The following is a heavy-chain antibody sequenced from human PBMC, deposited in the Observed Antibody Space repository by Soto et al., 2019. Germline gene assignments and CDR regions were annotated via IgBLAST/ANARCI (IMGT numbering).Heavy chain of an antibody. CDR2: ISWNSGSI. Sequence: GGSLRLSCAASGFTFDDYAMHWVRQAPGKGLEWVSGISWNSGSIGYADSVKGRFTISRDNAKNSLYLQMNSLRAEDTALYYCAKSVGGSGSYIPYPYYFDYWGQGTLVTVSS. D-gene: IGHD3-10*01. CDR3: AKSVGGSGSYIPYPYYFDY. J-gene: IGHJ4*02. CDR1: GFTFDDYA. V-gene: IGHV3-9*01.